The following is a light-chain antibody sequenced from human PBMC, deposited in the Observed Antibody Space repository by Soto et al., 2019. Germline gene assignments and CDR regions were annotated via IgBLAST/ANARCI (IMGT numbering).Light chain of an antibody. Sequence: QSVLTQPLSVSGAPGQRVTISCTGRSSNIGAGYEVHWYQQRPGTAPKLLIFGNINRPSGVPDRSSGSKSGTSASLAITGLQAEDEGDYYCQSYDSTLSARDVFGTGTKVTVL. CDR2: GNI. V-gene: IGLV1-40*01. CDR3: QSYDSTLSARDV. CDR1: SSNIGAGYE. J-gene: IGLJ1*01.